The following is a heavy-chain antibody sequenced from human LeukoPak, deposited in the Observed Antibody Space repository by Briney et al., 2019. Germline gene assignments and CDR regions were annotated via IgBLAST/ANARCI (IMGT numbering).Heavy chain of an antibody. V-gene: IGHV4-39*01. CDR1: GGSISSSSYY. J-gene: IGHJ3*02. CDR2: IYYSGST. CDR3: ARLGYCSSTSCYAFDI. D-gene: IGHD2-2*01. Sequence: SETLSLTCTVSGGSISSSSYYWGWIRQPPGKGLEWIGSIYYSGSTYYNPSLKSRVTISVDTPKNQFSLKLSSVTAADTAVYYCARLGYCSSTSCYAFDIWGQGTMVTVSS.